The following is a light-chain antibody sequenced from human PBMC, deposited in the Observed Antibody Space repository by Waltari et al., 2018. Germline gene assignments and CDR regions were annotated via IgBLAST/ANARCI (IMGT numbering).Light chain of an antibody. CDR1: SSDVAAYNY. CDR2: DVS. J-gene: IGLJ3*02. Sequence: QSALTQPASVSGSPGQSITISCTATSSDVAAYNYVSSYQQHPGKAPRLMIYDVSNRPSGVSNLFSGSKSGNTASLTISGLQAEDEADYYCSSYTSSSTLWVFGGGTKLTVL. V-gene: IGLV2-14*01. CDR3: SSYTSSSTLWV.